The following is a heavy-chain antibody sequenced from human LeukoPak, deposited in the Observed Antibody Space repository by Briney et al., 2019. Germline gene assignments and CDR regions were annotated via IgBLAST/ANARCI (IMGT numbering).Heavy chain of an antibody. V-gene: IGHV3-74*01. CDR3: ARPLRDILTGYYFDY. J-gene: IGHJ4*02. CDR2: ISRDGSST. CDR1: GISFSSHW. Sequence: GGSLRLACAASGISFSSHWMHWVRQAPGKGLVWVAHISRDGSSTTYADSVKGRFTISRDNAKNSLYLQMNSLRAEDTAVYYCARPLRDILTGYYFDYWGQGTLVTVSS. D-gene: IGHD3-9*01.